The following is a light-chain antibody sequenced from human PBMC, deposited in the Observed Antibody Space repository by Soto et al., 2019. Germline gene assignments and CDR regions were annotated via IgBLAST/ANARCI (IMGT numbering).Light chain of an antibody. CDR3: QHYNSYSEA. J-gene: IGKJ1*01. V-gene: IGKV1-5*03. Sequence: EIKMTQLLSTLFGSVETGVTSTCRASQTISSWLAWYQQKPGKAPKLLIYKASTLKSGVPSRFSGSGSGTEFTLTISSLQPDDFATYYCQHYNSYSEAFGQGTKVDIK. CDR2: KAS. CDR1: QTISSW.